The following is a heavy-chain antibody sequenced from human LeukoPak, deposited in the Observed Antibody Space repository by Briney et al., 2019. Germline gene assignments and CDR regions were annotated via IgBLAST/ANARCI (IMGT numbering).Heavy chain of an antibody. CDR2: LNWNAAST. D-gene: IGHD6-19*01. Sequence: PGGSLRLSCSTSGFKFDDFGMHWIRQIPGKGLEWVSGLNWNAASTDYADSVEDRCTISRDNAKNLLYLQINSLRVEDTAVYYCARGRGSGWRYLDYWGQGTLVIVSS. CDR1: GFKFDDFG. V-gene: IGHV3-20*04. CDR3: ARGRGSGWRYLDY. J-gene: IGHJ4*02.